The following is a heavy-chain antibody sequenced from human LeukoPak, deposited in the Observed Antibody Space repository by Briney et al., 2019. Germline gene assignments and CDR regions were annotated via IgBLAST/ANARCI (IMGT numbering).Heavy chain of an antibody. Sequence: PGGSLRLSCAASGFTFSSYAMTWVRQAPGKGLEWVSAISANGGTTYYADSVKGRFTISRDNSKNTLYLQMNSLRAEDTAVYYCAKDLGGARFGYWGQGTLVTVSS. J-gene: IGHJ4*02. V-gene: IGHV3-23*01. CDR2: ISANGGTT. CDR3: AKDLGGARFGY. D-gene: IGHD4-17*01. CDR1: GFTFSSYA.